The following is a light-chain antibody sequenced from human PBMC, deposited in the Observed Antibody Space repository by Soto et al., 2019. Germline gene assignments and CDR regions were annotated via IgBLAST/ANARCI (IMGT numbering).Light chain of an antibody. J-gene: IGLJ2*01. Sequence: QSVLTQPPSVSGAPGQWVTIPCTGSGSNIGAGFDVHWYQQLPGTAPKLLIYANNNRPSGVPDRFSGSKSGTSASLAITGRQAEDEADYYCQSYDNSLSGHVVFGGGTKLTVL. CDR1: GSNIGAGFD. CDR2: ANN. CDR3: QSYDNSLSGHVV. V-gene: IGLV1-40*01.